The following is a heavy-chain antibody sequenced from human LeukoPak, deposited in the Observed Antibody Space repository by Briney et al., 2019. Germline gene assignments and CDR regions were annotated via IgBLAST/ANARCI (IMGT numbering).Heavy chain of an antibody. D-gene: IGHD3-3*01. V-gene: IGHV3-48*03. CDR1: GFTFSSYE. CDR3: ARTYDFWSGYPDY. J-gene: IGHJ4*02. Sequence: PGGSLRLSCAASGFTFSSYEMNWVRQAPGKGPEWVSYISSSGSTIYYADSVKGRFTVSRDNAKNSLYLQMNNLRAEDTAVYYCARTYDFWSGYPDYWGQGTLVTVSS. CDR2: ISSSGSTI.